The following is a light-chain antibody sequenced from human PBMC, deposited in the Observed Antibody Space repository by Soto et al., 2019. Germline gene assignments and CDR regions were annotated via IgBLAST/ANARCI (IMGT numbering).Light chain of an antibody. V-gene: IGKV1-17*01. CDR2: TAT. J-gene: IGKJ5*01. Sequence: DIQMTQSPSSLSASVGDRVTITCRASQGIGNDLDWYQQKPGKAPKRLIYTATTLQSWVPSRFSGSGSGTEFTLTISSLQPEDFATYFCLQHSTYPITFGQGTRLEIK. CDR3: LQHSTYPIT. CDR1: QGIGND.